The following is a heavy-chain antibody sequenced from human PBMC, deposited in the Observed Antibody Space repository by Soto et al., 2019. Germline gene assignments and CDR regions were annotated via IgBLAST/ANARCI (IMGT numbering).Heavy chain of an antibody. Sequence: PSETLSLTCTVSGGSISSYYWSWIRQPPGKGLEWIGYIYYSGSTNYNPSLKSRVTISVDTSKNQFSLKLSSVTAADTAVYYCGRYSSGWLNGFDLWGQGTMVSVSS. D-gene: IGHD6-19*01. CDR1: GGSISSYY. CDR2: IYYSGST. CDR3: GRYSSGWLNGFDL. J-gene: IGHJ3*01. V-gene: IGHV4-59*08.